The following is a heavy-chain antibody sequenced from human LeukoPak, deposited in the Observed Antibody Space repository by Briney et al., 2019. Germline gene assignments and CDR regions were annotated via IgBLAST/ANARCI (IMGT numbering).Heavy chain of an antibody. Sequence: PGGSLRLSRAASGFTFSDYYMSWVRQGPGKGLEWVSGVSGTGGSTYSADSVKGRFTISRDNSKNTLYLQMNSLRAEDTAVYYCAKVHYYDSSGYYYYFYGMDVWGQGTTVTVSS. CDR1: GFTFSDYY. CDR2: VSGTGGST. D-gene: IGHD3-22*01. CDR3: AKVHYYDSSGYYYYFYGMDV. J-gene: IGHJ6*02. V-gene: IGHV3-23*01.